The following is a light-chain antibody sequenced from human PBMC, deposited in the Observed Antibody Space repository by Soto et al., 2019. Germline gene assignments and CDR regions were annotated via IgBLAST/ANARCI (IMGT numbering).Light chain of an antibody. CDR1: QSVSSSY. Sequence: EIVLTQSPGTLSLSPGERATLSCRASQSVSSSYLAWYQQKPGQAPRLLIYGASSRATGIPDRFSGSASGTDFTLTISILEPEDFAVYYCQQYGSSPRFTFGPGTKVDIK. CDR2: GAS. CDR3: QQYGSSPRFT. J-gene: IGKJ3*01. V-gene: IGKV3-20*01.